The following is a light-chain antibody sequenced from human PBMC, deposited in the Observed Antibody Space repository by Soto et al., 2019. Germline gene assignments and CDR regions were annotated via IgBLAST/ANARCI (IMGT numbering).Light chain of an antibody. J-gene: IGLJ2*01. CDR1: SSNIGAGHD. Sequence: QAVVTQPPSVSGAPGQRVTISCTGNSSNIGAGHDVHWYQQLPETAPKLLIYGNTNRPSGVPGRYSGSKFGTSAYLAITGLQAEDEADYYCQSYDSSLRVFGGGTKLTVL. CDR3: QSYDSSLRV. V-gene: IGLV1-40*01. CDR2: GNT.